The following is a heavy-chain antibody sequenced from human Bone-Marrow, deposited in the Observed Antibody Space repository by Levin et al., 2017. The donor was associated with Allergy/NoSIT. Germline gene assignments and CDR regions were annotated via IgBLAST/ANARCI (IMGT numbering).Heavy chain of an antibody. CDR2: INSGSASI. D-gene: IGHD3-16*01. CDR1: GFTFRPYS. J-gene: IGHJ4*02. CDR3: ATSWGRLDY. V-gene: IGHV3-48*04. Sequence: LSLTCAASGFTFRPYSMNWVRQAPGSGLEWLSYINSGSASILYADSVRGRFTVSRDDAKNSLYLQMNSLRADDTAVYYCATSWGRLDYWGRGTLVTVSS.